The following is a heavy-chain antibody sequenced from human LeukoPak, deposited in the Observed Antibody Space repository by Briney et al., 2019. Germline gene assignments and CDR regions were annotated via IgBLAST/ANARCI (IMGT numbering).Heavy chain of an antibody. V-gene: IGHV3-48*01. CDR3: ARGGSGTYYNWVGWFDP. Sequence: GGSLRLSCAASGFTFSSYSMNWVRQAPGKGLEWVSYISSSSSTIYYADSVKGRFTISRDNAKNSLYLQMNSLRAADTAVYYCARGGSGTYYNWVGWFDPWGQGTLVTVSS. J-gene: IGHJ5*02. CDR1: GFTFSSYS. CDR2: ISSSSSTI. D-gene: IGHD3-10*01.